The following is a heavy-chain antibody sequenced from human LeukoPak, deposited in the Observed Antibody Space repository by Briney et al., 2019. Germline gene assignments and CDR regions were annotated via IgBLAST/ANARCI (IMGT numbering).Heavy chain of an antibody. CDR3: AREAAAGSYGMDV. Sequence: ASVKVSRKASGGTFSSYAISWVRQAPGQGLEWMGGIIPIFGTANYAQKFQGRVTITADESTSTAYMELSGLRSEDTAVYYCAREAAAGSYGMDVWGQGTTVTVSS. V-gene: IGHV1-69*13. CDR1: GGTFSSYA. CDR2: IIPIFGTA. D-gene: IGHD6-13*01. J-gene: IGHJ6*02.